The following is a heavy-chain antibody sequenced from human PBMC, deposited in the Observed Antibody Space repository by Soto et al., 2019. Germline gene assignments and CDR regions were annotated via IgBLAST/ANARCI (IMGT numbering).Heavy chain of an antibody. CDR3: AREETAWPLAYGLDV. J-gene: IGHJ6*02. CDR1: GFSFSTYS. D-gene: IGHD2-21*02. CDR2: IGRRSDI. Sequence: LRLSCEASGFSFSTYSMHWVRQAPGKGLEWVSSIGRRSDIYYADSVKGRFTISRDNAKNSVSLQMNSLRDEDTAVYYCAREETAWPLAYGLDVWGQGTTVTVS. V-gene: IGHV3-21*01.